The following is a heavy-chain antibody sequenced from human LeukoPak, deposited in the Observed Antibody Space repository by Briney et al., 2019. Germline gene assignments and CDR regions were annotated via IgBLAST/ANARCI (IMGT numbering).Heavy chain of an antibody. CDR3: ATAGRGTETTGHYFDY. Sequence: GASVRVSCKASGYTFTCYYMHWVRQAPGQGLEWMGWINPNSGDTNYAQKFQGWVTMTRDTSISTAYMELSRLRSDDTAVYYCATAGRGTETTGHYFDYWGQGTLVTVSS. CDR1: GYTFTCYY. D-gene: IGHD1-1*01. J-gene: IGHJ4*02. V-gene: IGHV1-2*04. CDR2: INPNSGDT.